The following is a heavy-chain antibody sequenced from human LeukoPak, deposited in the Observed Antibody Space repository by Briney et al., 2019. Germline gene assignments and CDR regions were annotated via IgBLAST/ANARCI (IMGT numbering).Heavy chain of an antibody. CDR1: GGSFSGYY. J-gene: IGHJ4*02. Sequence: SETLSLTCAVYGGSFSGYYWSWIRQPPGKGLEWIGEINHSGSTNYNPSLKSRVTISVDTSKNQFSLKLSSVTAADTAVYYCASHSNWAYFDYWGQGTLVTVSS. CDR2: INHSGST. D-gene: IGHD7-27*01. CDR3: ASHSNWAYFDY. V-gene: IGHV4-34*01.